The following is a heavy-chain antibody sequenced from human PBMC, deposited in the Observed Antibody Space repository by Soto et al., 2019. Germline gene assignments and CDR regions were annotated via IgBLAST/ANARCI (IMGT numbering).Heavy chain of an antibody. CDR2: IYYSGRT. D-gene: IGHD1-26*01. V-gene: IGHV4-61*01. CDR1: GDSVGNGPYY. J-gene: IGHJ6*02. Sequence: QVRLQESGPGLVKPSETLSLSCLVSGDSVGNGPYYWSWIGQFPGEGLEWIAYIYYSGRTNVNPSLESRVNISIDMSKNQFFLELRSVTAADAAVYFCARVGSSCHSGGCYYYYGLGVWGQGTTVAISS. CDR3: ARVGSSCHSGGCYYYYGLGV.